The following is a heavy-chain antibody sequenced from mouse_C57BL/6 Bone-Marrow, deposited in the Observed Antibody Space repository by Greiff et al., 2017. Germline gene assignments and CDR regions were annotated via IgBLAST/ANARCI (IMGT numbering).Heavy chain of an antibody. J-gene: IGHJ2*01. CDR3: AVRALTGTGFDY. CDR1: GYTFTSYW. CDR2: IDPSDSYT. D-gene: IGHD4-1*01. Sequence: QVHVKQPGAELVMPGASVKLSCKASGYTFTSYWMHWVKQRPGQGLEWIGEIDPSDSYTNYNQKFKGKSTLTVDKSSSTAYMQLSSLTSEDSAVYYCAVRALTGTGFDYWGQGTTLTVSS. V-gene: IGHV1-69*01.